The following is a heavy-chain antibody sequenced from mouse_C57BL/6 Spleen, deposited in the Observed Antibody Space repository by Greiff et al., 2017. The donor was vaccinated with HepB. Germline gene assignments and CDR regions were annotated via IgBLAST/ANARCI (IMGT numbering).Heavy chain of an antibody. V-gene: IGHV1-69*01. CDR1: GYTFTSYW. CDR3: ARRGGKTLDY. Sequence: QVQLKQPGAELVMPGASVKLSCKASGYTFTSYWMHWVKQRPGQGLEWIGEIDPSDSYTNHNQKFKGKSTLTVDKSSSTAYMQLSSLTSEDSAVYYCARRGGKTLDYWGQGTTLTVSS. J-gene: IGHJ2*01. CDR2: IDPSDSYT.